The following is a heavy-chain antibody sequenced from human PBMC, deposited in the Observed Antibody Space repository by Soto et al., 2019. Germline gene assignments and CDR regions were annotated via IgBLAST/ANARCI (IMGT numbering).Heavy chain of an antibody. CDR2: ISYDGSNK. CDR3: AKDPSGFLRLRLEGMDV. V-gene: IGHV3-30*18. D-gene: IGHD5-12*01. Sequence: QVQLVESGGGVVQPGRSLRLSCAASGFTFSSYGMHWVRQAPGKGLEWVAVISYDGSNKYYADSVKGRFTISRDNSKNTLYLQMNSLRAEDTAVYYCAKDPSGFLRLRLEGMDVWGQGTTVTVSS. CDR1: GFTFSSYG. J-gene: IGHJ6*02.